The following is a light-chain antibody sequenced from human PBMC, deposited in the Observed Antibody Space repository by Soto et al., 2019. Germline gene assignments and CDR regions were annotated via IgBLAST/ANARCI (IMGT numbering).Light chain of an antibody. V-gene: IGKV3D-15*01. CDR1: QSVSSN. CDR3: PQSKNWPRP. J-gene: IGKJ1*01. CDR2: GAS. Sequence: VMTLSASTVSVSQGERATLSCRASQSVSSNLAWYQQKPGQVPRLLIYGASSRATGIPDRFSGSGSGTDFTLTISRLESEDFALYYCPQSKNWPRPSAQGTKV.